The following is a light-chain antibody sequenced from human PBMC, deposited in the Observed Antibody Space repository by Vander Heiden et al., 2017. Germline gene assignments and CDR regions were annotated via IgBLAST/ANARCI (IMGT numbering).Light chain of an antibody. J-gene: IGKJ2*01. CDR1: QDISNS. CDR2: DAS. V-gene: IGKV1-33*01. CDR3: QQDDDLPYT. Sequence: DIQLTQSPSSLSSSVGDRATITCQASQDISNSLKWYQQKPGKAPKVLIYDASKLETGVPSRFSGSGSGTDFTFTISGLQPEDIATYFCQQDDDLPYTFGQGTKLEIK.